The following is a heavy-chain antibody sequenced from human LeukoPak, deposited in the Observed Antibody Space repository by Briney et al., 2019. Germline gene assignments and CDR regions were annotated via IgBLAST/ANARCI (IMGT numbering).Heavy chain of an antibody. V-gene: IGHV3-11*01. CDR2: ISSSGSTI. CDR3: ARRLKYQLLTGAFDI. D-gene: IGHD2-2*01. J-gene: IGHJ3*02. CDR1: GFTFSDYY. Sequence: GSLRLSCAASGFTFSDYYMSWIRQAPGKGLEWVSYISSSGSTIYYADSVKGRFTISRDNAKNSLYLQMNSLRAEDTAVYYCARRLKYQLLTGAFDIWGQGTMVTVSS.